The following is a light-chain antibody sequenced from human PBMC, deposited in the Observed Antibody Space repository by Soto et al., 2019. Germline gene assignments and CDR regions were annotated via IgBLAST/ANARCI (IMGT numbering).Light chain of an antibody. CDR2: WAS. CDR3: QQYFDVPFT. CDR1: QSVLLTSNNKNH. Sequence: DIVMTQSPDSLAVSLGERATINCKSSQSVLLTSNNKNHLAWYQQKPGQPPQLIIYWASTRESGVPERFSGSGSGTDFTLTISSLEAEDVAFYWCQQYFDVPFTFGGGTRLEI. J-gene: IGKJ5*01. V-gene: IGKV4-1*01.